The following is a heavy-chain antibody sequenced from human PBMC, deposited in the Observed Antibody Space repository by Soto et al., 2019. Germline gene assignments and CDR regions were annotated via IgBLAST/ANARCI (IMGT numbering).Heavy chain of an antibody. D-gene: IGHD2-2*01. J-gene: IGHJ4*02. CDR2: INHSGST. Sequence: SETLSLTCAVYGGPFSGYYWSWIRQPPGKGLEGIGEINHSGSTNYNPSLKSRVTISVDTSKNQFSLNLSSVTPADTAVYYCARVAPAHLFPLYCSRTGCSYYFDYWGQGTRVTASS. CDR3: ARVAPAHLFPLYCSRTGCSYYFDY. V-gene: IGHV4-34*01. CDR1: GGPFSGYY.